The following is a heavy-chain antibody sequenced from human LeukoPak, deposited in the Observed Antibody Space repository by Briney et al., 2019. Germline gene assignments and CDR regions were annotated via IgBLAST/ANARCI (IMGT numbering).Heavy chain of an antibody. V-gene: IGHV4-39*07. CDR2: IYYSGSA. CDR3: AIPRGMGWELIY. CDR1: GGSISGSNYY. D-gene: IGHD1-26*01. J-gene: IGHJ4*02. Sequence: PSETLSLTCTVSGGSISGSNYYWGWIRQPPGKGLEWIGSIYYSGSAYYNPSLKSRVTISVDTSNNRFSLKLSSVTAADTAVYYCAIPRGMGWELIYWGQGTLVTVSS.